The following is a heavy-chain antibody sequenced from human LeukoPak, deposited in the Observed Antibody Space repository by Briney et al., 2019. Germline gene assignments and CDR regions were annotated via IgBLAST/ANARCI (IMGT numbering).Heavy chain of an antibody. D-gene: IGHD6-19*01. J-gene: IGHJ4*02. CDR1: GGSISSGSYY. Sequence: SETLSLTCTVSGGSISSGSYYWTWIRQPAGKGLEWIGQLYTSGTTSYNPSLQSRVTISADTSKHQFSLRLTSVTAADTAVYYCARAGGSVGWYGTIDSWGQGTLVTVSS. V-gene: IGHV4-61*09. CDR2: LYTSGTT. CDR3: ARAGGSVGWYGTIDS.